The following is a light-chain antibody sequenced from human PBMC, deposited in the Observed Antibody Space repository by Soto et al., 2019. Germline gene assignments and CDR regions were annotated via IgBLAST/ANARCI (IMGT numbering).Light chain of an antibody. CDR3: QQYSNWPPWT. J-gene: IGKJ1*01. CDR1: QSVSSN. V-gene: IGKV3-15*01. Sequence: IVMTQSPATLSVSPGERATLSCRARQSVSSNLAWYQQKPGQAPRLLIYGASTRATGIPARFSGSGSGTEFTLIISSLQSEDFAVYYCQQYSNWPPWTFGQGTKVDIK. CDR2: GAS.